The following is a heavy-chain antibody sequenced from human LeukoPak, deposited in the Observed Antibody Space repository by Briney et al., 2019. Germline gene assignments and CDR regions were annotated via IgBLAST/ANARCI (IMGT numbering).Heavy chain of an antibody. Sequence: ASVKVSCKASGYTLTGYYMYSVRLAPRPGLEWMGRINPNSGGTNYAQKLQGRVTMTRVTSLSTASMELRKLISDNQSVYYCVRARHTAVAGTSFDCWGQGTLVTVSS. D-gene: IGHD6-19*01. CDR2: INPNSGGT. CDR1: GYTLTGYY. J-gene: IGHJ4*02. CDR3: VRARHTAVAGTSFDC. V-gene: IGHV1-2*05.